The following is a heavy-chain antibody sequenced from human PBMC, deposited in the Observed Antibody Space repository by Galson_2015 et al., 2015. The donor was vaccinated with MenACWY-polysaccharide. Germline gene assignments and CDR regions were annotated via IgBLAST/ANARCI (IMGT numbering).Heavy chain of an antibody. J-gene: IGHJ4*02. CDR3: ARGVNQRSLLGF. CDR2: IYTSGST. D-gene: IGHD2-8*02. CDR1: GDSISSSSFH. V-gene: IGHV4-39*07. Sequence: SETLSLTCTVSGDSISSSSFHWGWIRQPPGKGLEWIGRIYTSGSTNYNPSLKSRVTMSVDTSKNQFSLKLSSVTAADTAVYYCARGVNQRSLLGFWGQGTLVSVSS.